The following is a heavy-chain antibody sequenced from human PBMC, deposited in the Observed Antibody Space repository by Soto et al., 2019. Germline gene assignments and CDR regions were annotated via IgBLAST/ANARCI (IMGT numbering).Heavy chain of an antibody. CDR2: IWYDGSNK. CDR1: GFTFSSYG. Sequence: QVQLVESGGGVVQPGRSLRLSCAASGFTFSSYGMHWVRQAPGKGLEWVAVIWYDGSNKYYADSVKGRFTISRDNSKNTLYLQMNRLRAEDTAVYYCARDRTQLWFHYYYGMDVWGQGTTVTVSS. D-gene: IGHD5-18*01. CDR3: ARDRTQLWFHYYYGMDV. V-gene: IGHV3-33*01. J-gene: IGHJ6*02.